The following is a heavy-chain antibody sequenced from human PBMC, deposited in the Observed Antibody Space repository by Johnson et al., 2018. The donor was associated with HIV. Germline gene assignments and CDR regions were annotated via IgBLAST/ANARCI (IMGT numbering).Heavy chain of an antibody. CDR2: IYSGGST. J-gene: IGHJ3*02. D-gene: IGHD5-24*01. CDR1: GFTVSSNY. Sequence: VQLVESGGGVVQPGRSLRLSCAASGFTVSSNYMSWVRQAPGKGLEWVSVIYSGGSTYYADSVKGRFTISRDNSKNTLYLQMNSLRAEDTAVYFCAREVDGFDIRGQGTMVIVSS. CDR3: AREVDGFDI. V-gene: IGHV3-66*01.